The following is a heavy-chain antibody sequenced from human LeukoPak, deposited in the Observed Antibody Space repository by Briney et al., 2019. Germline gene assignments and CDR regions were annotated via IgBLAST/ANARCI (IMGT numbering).Heavy chain of an antibody. CDR1: GFTFSSYS. Sequence: GGSLRLSCAASGFTFSSYSMNWVRQAPGKGLEWVSSISSSGSYIYYADSVKGRFTISRDNAKNSLYLQMNSLRAEDTAVYYCARSSRGLYSGSYDYWGQGTLVTVSS. J-gene: IGHJ4*02. CDR3: ARSSRGLYSGSYDY. CDR2: ISSSGSYI. D-gene: IGHD1-26*01. V-gene: IGHV3-21*01.